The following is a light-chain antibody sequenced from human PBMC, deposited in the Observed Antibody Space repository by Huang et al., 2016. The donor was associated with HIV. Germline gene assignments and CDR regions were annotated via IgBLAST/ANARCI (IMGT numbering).Light chain of an antibody. CDR2: WAS. CDR3: QQYYSSPQT. Sequence: DIIMTQSPDSLAVSLGERATLNCRSSQSVYSSSTSKDYMAWFQQKPGQPPRLRLFWASTREAGVPDRFSGSGSGTDFTLTIANLEAEDAAIYYCQQYYSSPQTFGQGTRVEVK. V-gene: IGKV4-1*01. J-gene: IGKJ1*01. CDR1: QSVYSSSTSKDY.